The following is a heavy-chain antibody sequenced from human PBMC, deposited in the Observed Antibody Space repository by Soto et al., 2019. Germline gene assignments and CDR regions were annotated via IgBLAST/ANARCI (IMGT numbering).Heavy chain of an antibody. CDR2: ISSNSDTI. J-gene: IGHJ4*02. Sequence: EVQLVESGGGLVQPGRSLRLSCVASGFTADDYALHWVRQAPGKGLEWVSGISSNSDTIHYADSVKGRFTISRDNAKKSLFLQMNSLRPEDTAVYYCANDMKWGGMTTLHYFDSWGQGTLVTVSS. V-gene: IGHV3-9*02. D-gene: IGHD4-17*01. CDR1: GFTADDYA. CDR3: ANDMKWGGMTTLHYFDS.